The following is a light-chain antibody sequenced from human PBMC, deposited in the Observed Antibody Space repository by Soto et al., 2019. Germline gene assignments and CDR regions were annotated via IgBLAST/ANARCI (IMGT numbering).Light chain of an antibody. CDR2: KAS. CDR3: QQYNSYSRT. J-gene: IGKJ1*01. Sequence: DIQVTQSPSALSASVGDRVTITCRASQSISNWLAWYQQKPGKAPNLLIYKASSLESGVPSRFSGSGSGTEFTLTISSLQPDDFATYYCQQYNSYSRTFGQGTKVDSK. CDR1: QSISNW. V-gene: IGKV1-5*03.